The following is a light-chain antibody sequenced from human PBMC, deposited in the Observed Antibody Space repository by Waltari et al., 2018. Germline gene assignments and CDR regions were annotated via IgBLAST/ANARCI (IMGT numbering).Light chain of an antibody. J-gene: IGLJ3*02. Sequence: QSVLTQPPSVSAAPGQKVTISCSGRPSTIGGNDVLWYQQLPGTAPKLLIYETDGRPAGTPDRFSGSKSGTTATLGITGLQTGDEADYYCGTWDSSLGVWVFGGGTRLTVL. CDR3: GTWDSSLGVWV. V-gene: IGLV1-51*02. CDR1: PSTIGGND. CDR2: ETD.